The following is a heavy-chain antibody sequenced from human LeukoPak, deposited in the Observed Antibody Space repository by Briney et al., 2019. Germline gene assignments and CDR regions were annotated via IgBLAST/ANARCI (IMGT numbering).Heavy chain of an antibody. J-gene: IGHJ6*02. CDR3: ARAPPGRYYGMVV. CDR1: GFTFSSYW. Sequence: AGGSLRLSCAASGFTFSSYWMSWVRQAPGKGLEWVANIKQDGSEKYYVDSVKGRFTISRDNAKNSLYLQMNSLRAEDTAVYYCARAPPGRYYGMVVWGQGATVTVSS. V-gene: IGHV3-7*01. CDR2: IKQDGSEK.